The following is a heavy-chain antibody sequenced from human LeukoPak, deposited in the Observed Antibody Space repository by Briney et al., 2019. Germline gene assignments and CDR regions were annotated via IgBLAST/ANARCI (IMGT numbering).Heavy chain of an antibody. Sequence: GGSLRLSCAASGFTFISYEMNWVRQAPGKGPEWVSYISSSGSTIYYADSVKGRFTISRDNAKNSLYLQMNSLRAEDTAVYYCAREVRGYSYGPNWFDPWGQGTLVTVSS. V-gene: IGHV3-48*03. D-gene: IGHD5-18*01. CDR3: AREVRGYSYGPNWFDP. J-gene: IGHJ5*02. CDR2: ISSSGSTI. CDR1: GFTFISYE.